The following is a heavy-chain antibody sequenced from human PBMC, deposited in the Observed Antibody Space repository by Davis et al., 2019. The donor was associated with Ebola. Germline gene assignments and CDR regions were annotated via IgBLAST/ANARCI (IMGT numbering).Heavy chain of an antibody. J-gene: IGHJ4*02. CDR2: INSYNGDT. D-gene: IGHD1-1*01. V-gene: IGHV1-18*04. CDR3: AREQLGPDY. CDR1: GYTFTTYT. Sequence: ASVKVSCKTSGYTFTTYTLTWMRQAPGQGLEWMGWINSYNGDTSYSQKCQGRVTMTADTSTNTAYMELRGLTSGDTAFYFCAREQLGPDYWGQGTLVTVSS.